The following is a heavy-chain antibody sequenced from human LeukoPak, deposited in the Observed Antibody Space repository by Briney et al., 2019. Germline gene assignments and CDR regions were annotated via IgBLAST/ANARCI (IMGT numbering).Heavy chain of an antibody. CDR3: AKDAERIVGATAFDI. Sequence: GGSLRLSCAASGFTFSSSAMSWVRQAPGQGLEWVSAISNNGGYTYYADSVQGRFTISRDNSKSTLCLQMNSLRAEDTAVYYCAKDAERIVGATAFDIWGQGTMVTVSS. J-gene: IGHJ3*02. CDR1: GFTFSSSA. CDR2: ISNNGGYT. V-gene: IGHV3-23*01. D-gene: IGHD1-26*01.